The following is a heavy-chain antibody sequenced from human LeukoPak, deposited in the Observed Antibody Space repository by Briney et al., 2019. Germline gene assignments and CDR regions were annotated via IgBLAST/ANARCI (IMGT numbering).Heavy chain of an antibody. CDR3: ARLSSSWYQDWYFDL. D-gene: IGHD6-13*01. Sequence: SETLSLTCTVSGGSISSFYWSWIRQPAGKGLEWIGRIYTSGSPNYNPSLKSRVTMSVDTSKNQFSLKLSSVTAADTAVYYCARLSSSWYQDWYFDLWGRGTLVTVSS. J-gene: IGHJ2*01. V-gene: IGHV4-4*07. CDR2: IYTSGSP. CDR1: GGSISSFY.